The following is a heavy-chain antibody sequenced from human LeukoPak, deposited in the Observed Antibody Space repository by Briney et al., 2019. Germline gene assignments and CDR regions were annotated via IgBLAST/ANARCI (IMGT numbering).Heavy chain of an antibody. CDR3: ARVDSAVTAMAPY. Sequence: ASVKVPCKASGCTLTSYGISWVRQAPGQGLEWMGWISAYNGNTNYAQKLQGRVTMTTDTSTSTAYMELRSLRSDGTAVYYCARVDSAVTAMAPYWGQGTLVTVSS. CDR1: GCTLTSYG. D-gene: IGHD5-18*01. J-gene: IGHJ4*02. CDR2: ISAYNGNT. V-gene: IGHV1-18*01.